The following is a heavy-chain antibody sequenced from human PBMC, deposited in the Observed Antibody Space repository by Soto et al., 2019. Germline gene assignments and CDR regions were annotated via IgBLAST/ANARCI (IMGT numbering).Heavy chain of an antibody. V-gene: IGHV3-23*01. CDR2: ISGSGGST. D-gene: IGHD2-8*02. CDR1: GFTFSSYA. J-gene: IGHJ4*02. Sequence: GGALRLSCAASGFTFSSYAMTWVRQAPGKGLEWASSISGSGGSTYYADSVKGRFTISRDKSKNTLYLQMNSLRAEDTAIYYCAKGLGSGTDKYYFDSWGQGTVVTVSS. CDR3: AKGLGSGTDKYYFDS.